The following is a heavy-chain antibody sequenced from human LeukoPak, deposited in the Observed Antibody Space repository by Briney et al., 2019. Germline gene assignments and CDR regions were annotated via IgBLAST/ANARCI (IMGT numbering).Heavy chain of an antibody. V-gene: IGHV3-30*02. D-gene: IGHD1-1*01. CDR2: IRYDGSNK. J-gene: IGHJ6*03. CDR1: GFTFDDYG. CDR3: AKEYGYDYNYFYSMDV. Sequence: GGSLRLSCAASGFTFDDYGMSWVRQAPGKGLEWVAFIRYDGSNKYHADSVKGRFTISRDNSKNTVYLQMNSLRAGDTAVYFCAKEYGYDYNYFYSMDVWGKGTTVTISS.